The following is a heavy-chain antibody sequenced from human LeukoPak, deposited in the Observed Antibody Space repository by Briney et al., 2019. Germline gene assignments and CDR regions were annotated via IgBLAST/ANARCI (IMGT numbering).Heavy chain of an antibody. D-gene: IGHD3-16*01. Sequence: PSETLSLTCTVSGGSISSHYWSWIRQPPGKGLEWIGYIYYSGSTNYNPSLKSRVTISVDTSKNQFSLKLSSVTAADTAVYYCARDFGGTPDYWGQGTLVTVSS. CDR2: IYYSGST. CDR3: ARDFGGTPDY. CDR1: GGSISSHY. J-gene: IGHJ4*02. V-gene: IGHV4-59*11.